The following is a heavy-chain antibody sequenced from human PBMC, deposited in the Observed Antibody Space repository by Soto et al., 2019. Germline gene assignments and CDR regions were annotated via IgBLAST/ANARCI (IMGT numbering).Heavy chain of an antibody. CDR3: AGWLQLRPLDS. D-gene: IGHD5-12*01. J-gene: IGHJ4*02. V-gene: IGHV1-18*01. CDR2: ITVYNGNT. CDR1: GYTFSSYG. Sequence: ASVKVSCKASGYTFSSYGIGWVRQAPGQGLEYLGWITVYNGNTNYAQKFQGRVTMTTDTSTSTAYMELKSLRSDATAIYYCAGWLQLRPLDSWGKETLVTVS.